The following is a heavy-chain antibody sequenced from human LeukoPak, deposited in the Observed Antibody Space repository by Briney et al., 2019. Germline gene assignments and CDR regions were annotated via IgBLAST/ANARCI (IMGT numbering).Heavy chain of an antibody. CDR1: GFPFTSSA. J-gene: IGHJ1*01. Sequence: SVKDSRKAFGFPFTSSAVQWVRQARGQRLEWIGWLVVGSGKTNYEQKVQERVTITRDMSISTVDMELSSLRSEDTGVYYCAAAQNYYGSGREYFQHWGQGTLVTVSS. D-gene: IGHD3-10*01. CDR3: AAAQNYYGSGREYFQH. V-gene: IGHV1-58*01. CDR2: LVVGSGKT.